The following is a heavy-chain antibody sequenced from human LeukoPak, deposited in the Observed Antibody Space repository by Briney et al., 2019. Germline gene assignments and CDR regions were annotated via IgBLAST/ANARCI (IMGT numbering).Heavy chain of an antibody. CDR1: GYTFTSYG. Sequence: ASVKVSCKSSGYTFTSYGISWVRQAPGQGLEWMGWINTYTGNTNYAQKFQGRVTMTTDTSTSTAYMELRRLRSDDTAVYYCARENLPYYYDSSGYYLPFDYWGQGTLVTVSS. CDR3: ARENLPYYYDSSGYYLPFDY. CDR2: INTYTGNT. J-gene: IGHJ4*02. D-gene: IGHD3-22*01. V-gene: IGHV1-18*01.